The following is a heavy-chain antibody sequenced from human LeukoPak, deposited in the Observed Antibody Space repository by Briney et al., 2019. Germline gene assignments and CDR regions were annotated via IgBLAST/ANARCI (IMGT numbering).Heavy chain of an antibody. CDR1: GGSISSGGYY. CDR3: ARDAIDSNYFDF. CDR2: IHYSGST. D-gene: IGHD4-11*01. V-gene: IGHV4-31*02. J-gene: IGHJ4*02. Sequence: SETLSLTCTVSGGSISSGGYYWSWIRQYPGNGLEWIGYIHYSGSTYYNPSLSSRVTISVERSTNHFSLKVSSVTAADTAVYYCARDAIDSNYFDFWGQGTLVTVPS.